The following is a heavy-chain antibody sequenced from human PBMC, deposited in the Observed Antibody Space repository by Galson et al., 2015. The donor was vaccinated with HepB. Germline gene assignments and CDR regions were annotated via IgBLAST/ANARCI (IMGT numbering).Heavy chain of an antibody. CDR2: ISGSGGST. J-gene: IGHJ3*02. Sequence: SLRLSCAASGFTLSSYAMSWVRQAPGKGLEWVSAISGSGGSTYYADSVKGRFTISRDNSKNTLYLQMNSLRAEDTAVYYCAKDLAGGSADRDDAFDIWGQGTMVTVSS. D-gene: IGHD1-26*01. CDR1: GFTLSSYA. V-gene: IGHV3-23*01. CDR3: AKDLAGGSADRDDAFDI.